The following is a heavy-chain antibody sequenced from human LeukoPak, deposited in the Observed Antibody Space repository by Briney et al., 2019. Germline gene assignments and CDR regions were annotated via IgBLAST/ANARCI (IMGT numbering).Heavy chain of an antibody. J-gene: IGHJ4*02. CDR3: ARSSYSYGYVY. Sequence: SETLSLTCAVYGGSFSGYYWSWIRQPPGKGLEWIGEINHSGSTNCNPSLKSRVTISVDTSKNQFSLKLSSVTAADTAVYYCARSSYSYGYVYWGQGTLVTVSS. CDR1: GGSFSGYY. V-gene: IGHV4-34*01. D-gene: IGHD5-18*01. CDR2: INHSGST.